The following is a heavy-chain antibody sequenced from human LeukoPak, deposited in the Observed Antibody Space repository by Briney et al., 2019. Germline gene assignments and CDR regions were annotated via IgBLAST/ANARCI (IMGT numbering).Heavy chain of an antibody. CDR3: AKGDSSGYYYRPGYYFDY. V-gene: IGHV3-23*01. D-gene: IGHD3-22*01. J-gene: IGHJ4*02. CDR2: ISGSGGST. Sequence: GGSLRLSCAASGFTSSSYAMSWVRQAPGKGLEWVSAISGSGGSTYYADSVKGRFTISRDNSKDTLYLQMNSLRAEDTAVYYCAKGDSSGYYYRPGYYFDYWGQGTLVTVSS. CDR1: GFTSSSYA.